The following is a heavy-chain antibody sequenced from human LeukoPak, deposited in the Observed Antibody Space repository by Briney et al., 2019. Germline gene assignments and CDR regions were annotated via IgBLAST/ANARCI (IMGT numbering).Heavy chain of an antibody. CDR2: IYPGDSDT. V-gene: IGHV5-51*01. Sequence: GESLKISCKGSGYSFTTYWVGWLRQMPGKGLEWMGTIYPGDSDTRYSPSFQGQATISADKSISTAYLQWSSLKASDTAMYYCARGGIAVARIDPFDYWGQGTLVTVSS. CDR3: ARGGIAVARIDPFDY. D-gene: IGHD6-19*01. J-gene: IGHJ4*02. CDR1: GYSFTTYW.